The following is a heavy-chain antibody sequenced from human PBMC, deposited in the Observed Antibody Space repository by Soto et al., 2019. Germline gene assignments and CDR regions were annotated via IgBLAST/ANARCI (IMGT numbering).Heavy chain of an antibody. Sequence: QVQLQESGPGLVKPSETLSLTCTVSGGSISSYYWSWIRQPPGKGLEWIGYIYYSGSTNYNPSLKSRVTISVDTSKNQFSLKLSSVTAADTAVYYCARHRTIFGVVFSGNWFDPWGQGTLVTVSS. CDR2: IYYSGST. D-gene: IGHD3-3*01. CDR1: GGSISSYY. V-gene: IGHV4-59*08. CDR3: ARHRTIFGVVFSGNWFDP. J-gene: IGHJ5*02.